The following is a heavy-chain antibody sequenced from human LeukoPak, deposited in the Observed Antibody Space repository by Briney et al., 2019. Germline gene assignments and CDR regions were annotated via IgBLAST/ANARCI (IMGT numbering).Heavy chain of an antibody. V-gene: IGHV1-69*13. Sequence: ASVKVSCKASGGTFSSYAISWVRQAPGQGLEWMGGIIPIFGTANYAQKFQGRVTITADESTSTAYMELSSLRSEDTAVYYCAREGGYCSGGSCYWDLDYWGQGTLVTVSS. CDR2: IIPIFGTA. CDR3: AREGGYCSGGSCYWDLDY. D-gene: IGHD2-15*01. J-gene: IGHJ4*02. CDR1: GGTFSSYA.